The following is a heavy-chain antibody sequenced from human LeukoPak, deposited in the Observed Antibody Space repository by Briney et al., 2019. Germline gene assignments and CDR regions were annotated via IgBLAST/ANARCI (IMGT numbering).Heavy chain of an antibody. V-gene: IGHV4-39*01. J-gene: IGHJ6*02. CDR1: GGSISSSSYY. Sequence: PSETLSLICTVSGGSISSSSYYWGWIRPPPGKGQEWIGRIYYSGGTYYNPSLKSRVTISVDTAKNQFSLKLSSLTAADTAVYYCSRTYYDILTGYYTSYYYYGMDVWGQGTTVTVSS. D-gene: IGHD3-9*01. CDR3: SRTYYDILTGYYTSYYYYGMDV. CDR2: IYYSGGT.